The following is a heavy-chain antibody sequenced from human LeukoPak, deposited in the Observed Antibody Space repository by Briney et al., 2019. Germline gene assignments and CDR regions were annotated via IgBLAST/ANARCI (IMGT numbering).Heavy chain of an antibody. Sequence: ASVKVSCKASGYNFISHGINWVRQAPGQGLEWVGWISAYSGNPKYAQKFQDRVTMTTDTSTSTAYMELRSLRSDDTAVYYCARSEKAYCGGVCDNYYMDVWGKGTTVIISS. CDR2: ISAYSGNP. CDR1: GYNFISHG. J-gene: IGHJ6*03. D-gene: IGHD2-21*02. CDR3: ARSEKAYCGGVCDNYYMDV. V-gene: IGHV1-18*01.